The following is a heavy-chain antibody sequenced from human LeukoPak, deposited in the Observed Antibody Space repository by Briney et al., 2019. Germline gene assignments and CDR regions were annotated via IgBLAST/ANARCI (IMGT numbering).Heavy chain of an antibody. D-gene: IGHD1-26*01. J-gene: IGHJ3*02. CDR3: ARLKGSYAAFDI. Sequence: ASVKVSCKASGYTFTSYGISWVRQAPGQGLEWMGWISAYNGNTNYAQKLQGRVTMTTDTSTSTAYTELRSLRSDDTAVYYCARLKGSYAAFDIWGQGTMVTVSS. CDR1: GYTFTSYG. V-gene: IGHV1-18*01. CDR2: ISAYNGNT.